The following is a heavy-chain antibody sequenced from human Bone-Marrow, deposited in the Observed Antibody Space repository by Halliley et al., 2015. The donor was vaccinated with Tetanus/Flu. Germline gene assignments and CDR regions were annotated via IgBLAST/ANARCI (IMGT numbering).Heavy chain of an antibody. CDR3: ARDAVGVTPHFDS. CDR2: TYYRSKWYN. D-gene: IGHD1-26*01. J-gene: IGHJ4*02. V-gene: IGHV6-1*01. CDR1: GDLVSRNGAA. Sequence: GLVKPSQTLSLTCAISGDLVSRNGAAWNWIRQSPSRGLEWLGRTYYRSKWYNDYAVSLRGRIIISPDTSNNLFSLHLNSVTPEDTAMYYCARDAVGVTPHFDSWGQGALVTVSS.